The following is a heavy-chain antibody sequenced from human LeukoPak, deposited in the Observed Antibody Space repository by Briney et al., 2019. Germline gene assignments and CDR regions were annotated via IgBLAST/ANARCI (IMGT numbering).Heavy chain of an antibody. V-gene: IGHV3-30-3*01. J-gene: IGHJ3*02. Sequence: VAVISYDGSNKYYADSVKGRFTISRDNSKNTLYLQMNSLRAEDTAVYYCARETTVVTPAFDIWGQGTMVTVSS. CDR3: ARETTVVTPAFDI. D-gene: IGHD4-23*01. CDR2: ISYDGSNK.